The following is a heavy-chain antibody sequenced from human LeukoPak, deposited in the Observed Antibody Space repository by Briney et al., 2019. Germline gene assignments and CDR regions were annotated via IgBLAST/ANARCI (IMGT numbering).Heavy chain of an antibody. Sequence: GGTLRLSCAASGFTFSSYWMSWVRQAPGKGLEWVANIKQDGSEKYYVDSVKGRFTISRHNAKNSLYLQMNSLRAEDTAVYYCARPTSSGYYSNWFDPWGQGTLVTVSS. CDR2: IKQDGSEK. CDR3: ARPTSSGYYSNWFDP. J-gene: IGHJ5*02. V-gene: IGHV3-7*01. D-gene: IGHD3-22*01. CDR1: GFTFSSYW.